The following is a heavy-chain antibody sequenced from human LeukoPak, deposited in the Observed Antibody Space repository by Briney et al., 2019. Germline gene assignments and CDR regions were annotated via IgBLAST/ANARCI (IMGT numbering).Heavy chain of an antibody. V-gene: IGHV3-48*03. CDR1: GFTFSSYE. J-gene: IGHJ3*02. CDR3: ARVFGNAFDI. D-gene: IGHD3-3*01. Sequence: PGGSLRLSCAASGFTFSSYEMNWVRQAPGKGLEWVSYISSSGSTIYYADSVKGRITISRDNAKNSLYLQMNSLRAEDTAVYYCARVFGNAFDIWGQGTMVTVSS. CDR2: ISSSGSTI.